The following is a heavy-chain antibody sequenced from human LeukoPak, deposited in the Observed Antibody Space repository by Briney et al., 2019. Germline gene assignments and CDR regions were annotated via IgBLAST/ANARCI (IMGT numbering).Heavy chain of an antibody. Sequence: SVKVSCKASGGTFSRYAISWVRQAPGQGLEWMGGIIPMFGIANYVQKFPRRVTITADESTSTAYMELSSLRSEDTAVYCCARDRPYTGGWRGFDYWGQGTLVTVSS. CDR1: GGTFSRYA. V-gene: IGHV1-69*13. CDR3: ARDRPYTGGWRGFDY. J-gene: IGHJ4*02. D-gene: IGHD6-19*01. CDR2: IIPMFGIA.